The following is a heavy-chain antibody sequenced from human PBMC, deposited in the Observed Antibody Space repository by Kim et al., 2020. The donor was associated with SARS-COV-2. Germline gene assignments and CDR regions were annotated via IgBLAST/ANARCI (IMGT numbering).Heavy chain of an antibody. CDR3: ARDEAGASGY. V-gene: IGHV3-66*01. D-gene: IGHD2-15*01. J-gene: IGHJ4*02. Sequence: RPYYADAVKGRFTISRDNSKNTLYLQMNSLRAEDTAVYYCARDEAGASGYWGQGTLVTVSS. CDR2: RP.